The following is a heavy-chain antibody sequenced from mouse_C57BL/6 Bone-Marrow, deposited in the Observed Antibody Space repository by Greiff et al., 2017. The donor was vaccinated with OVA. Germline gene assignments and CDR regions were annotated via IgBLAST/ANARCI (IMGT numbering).Heavy chain of an antibody. D-gene: IGHD2-3*01. CDR1: GFTIRDDY. CDR2: IDPENGDN. V-gene: IGHV14-4*01. CDR3: TLDDGYPGLAY. J-gene: IGHJ3*01. Sequence: EVQLLQSGAELVRPGASVKFSCTASGFTIRDDYMHWVKQRPEQGLEWIGWIDPENGDNDYASKFQGKITITADTSSNTVYLQLSSLTSEDTAVYYCTLDDGYPGLAYGGQGTLVTVSA.